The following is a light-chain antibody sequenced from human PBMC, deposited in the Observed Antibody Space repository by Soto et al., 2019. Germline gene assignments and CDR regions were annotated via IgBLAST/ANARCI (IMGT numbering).Light chain of an antibody. V-gene: IGKV3-20*01. Sequence: EIVLTQSPDTLSLSPGERATLSCRASQSVRSNYLAWYQQKPGQAPRFLIYDASSRATGIRDRFSGSGSGTDFTLTISRLEPEDFAVYYCQQYGSTPLTFGGGTKVDIQ. J-gene: IGKJ4*01. CDR3: QQYGSTPLT. CDR2: DAS. CDR1: QSVRSNY.